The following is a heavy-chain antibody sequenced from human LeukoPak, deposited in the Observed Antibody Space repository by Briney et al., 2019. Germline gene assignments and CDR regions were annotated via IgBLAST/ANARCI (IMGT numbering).Heavy chain of an antibody. CDR2: IRYDGSNK. J-gene: IGHJ6*03. CDR3: AKDWAIAGSYYCMDV. V-gene: IGHV3-30*02. CDR1: GFTFSGSD. Sequence: GGSLRLSCAASGFTFSGSDMNWVRLAPGKGPEWVAFIRYDGSNKYYADSVKGRFTISRDNSKNTLYLQMNSLRAEDTAVYYCAKDWAIAGSYYCMDVWGKGTTVTISS. D-gene: IGHD2-2*01.